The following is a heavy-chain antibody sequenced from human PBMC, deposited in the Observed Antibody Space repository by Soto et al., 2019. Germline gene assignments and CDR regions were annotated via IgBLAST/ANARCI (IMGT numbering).Heavy chain of an antibody. CDR3: AREADPIFCTGGSCYGGWFDT. Sequence: LSLTCTVSGGSITNYYWSWIRQPPGKGLEWIGYIYSSGSTYYNPSLKSRVTISLDTSKNQFSLRLTSMSAADTAVYYCAREADPIFCTGGSCYGGWFDTWGQGTLVTVSS. CDR2: IYSSGST. V-gene: IGHV4-59*01. D-gene: IGHD2-15*01. J-gene: IGHJ5*02. CDR1: GGSITNYY.